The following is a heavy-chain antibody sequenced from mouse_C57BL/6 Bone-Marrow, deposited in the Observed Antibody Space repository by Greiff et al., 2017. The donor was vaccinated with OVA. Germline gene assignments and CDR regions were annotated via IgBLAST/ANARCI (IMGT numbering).Heavy chain of an antibody. V-gene: IGHV5-17*01. CDR2: ISSGSSTI. CDR1: GFTFSDYG. CDR3: ASRLYFDY. Sequence: EVKLLESGGGLVKPGGSLKLSCAASGFTFSDYGMHWVRQAPEKGLEWVAYISSGSSTIYYADTVKGRFTISRDNAKNTLFLQMTSLRSEDTAIYYCASRLYFDYWGQGTTLTVSS. J-gene: IGHJ2*01.